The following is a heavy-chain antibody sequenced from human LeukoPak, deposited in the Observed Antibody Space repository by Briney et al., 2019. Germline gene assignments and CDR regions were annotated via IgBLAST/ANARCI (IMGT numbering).Heavy chain of an antibody. CDR3: ARGAAYCSSTSCYEGDFDY. Sequence: PGGSLRLSCAASGFTFSSYSVNWLRQAPGKGLEWLSYISSSGGDIFYADSVKGRFTISRDNAKNSLYLQVNSLRAEDTAVYYCARGAAYCSSTSCYEGDFDYWGQGTLVTVSS. CDR2: ISSSGGDI. J-gene: IGHJ4*02. D-gene: IGHD2-2*01. CDR1: GFTFSSYS. V-gene: IGHV3-48*01.